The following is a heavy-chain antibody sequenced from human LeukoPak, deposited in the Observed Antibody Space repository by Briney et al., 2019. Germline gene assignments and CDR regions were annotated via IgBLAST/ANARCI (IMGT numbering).Heavy chain of an antibody. CDR3: ARGDYLYYFDY. J-gene: IGHJ4*02. Sequence: SETLSLTCTVSGYSISSGYYWGWIRQPPGKGLKWIGSIYHSGSTYYNPSLKSRVTISVDTSKNQFSLRLSSVTAADTAVYYCARGDYLYYFDYWGQGTLVTVSS. CDR2: IYHSGST. V-gene: IGHV4-38-2*02. CDR1: GYSISSGYY. D-gene: IGHD2-21*01.